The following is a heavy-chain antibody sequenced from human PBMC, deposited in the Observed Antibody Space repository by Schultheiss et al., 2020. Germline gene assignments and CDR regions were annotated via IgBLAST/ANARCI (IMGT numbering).Heavy chain of an antibody. V-gene: IGHV3-30*19. CDR1: GFTFSSYG. CDR3: AILVGGRNY. CDR2: ISTDGSRE. J-gene: IGHJ4*02. D-gene: IGHD2-2*01. Sequence: GGSLRLSCAASGFTFSSYGMHWVRQAPGKGLEWVAVISTDGSREYYADSVMGRFTISRDNSKNTLYLQMNGLRVEDTAVYYCAILVGGRNYWGQGTLVTVSS.